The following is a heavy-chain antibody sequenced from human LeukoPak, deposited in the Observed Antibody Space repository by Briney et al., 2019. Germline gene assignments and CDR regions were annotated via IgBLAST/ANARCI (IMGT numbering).Heavy chain of an antibody. J-gene: IGHJ4*02. Sequence: SETLSLTCAVDGGSFSGYYWSWIRQPPGKGLEWIGEINHSGSTNYNPSPKSRVTISVDTSKNQFSLTLTSVIAADTGVYYCARGYGSERKLNYWGQGTLVTVSS. V-gene: IGHV4-34*01. CDR2: INHSGST. CDR3: ARGYGSERKLNY. CDR1: GGSFSGYY. D-gene: IGHD3-10*01.